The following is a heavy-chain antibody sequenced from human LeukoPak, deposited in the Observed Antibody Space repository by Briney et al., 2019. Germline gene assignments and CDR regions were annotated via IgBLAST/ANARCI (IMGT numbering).Heavy chain of an antibody. CDR1: GFTFSSYS. CDR3: ARDDYAPDDYVGSYYYYGMDV. V-gene: IGHV3-21*01. J-gene: IGHJ6*02. CDR2: ISSSSSYI. Sequence: PGGSLRLSCAASGFTFSSYSMNWVRQAPGKGLEWVSSISSSSSYIYYADSVKGRFTISRDNAKNSLYLQMNSLRAEDTAVYYCARDDYAPDDYVGSYYYYGMDVWGQGTTVTVSS. D-gene: IGHD4-23*01.